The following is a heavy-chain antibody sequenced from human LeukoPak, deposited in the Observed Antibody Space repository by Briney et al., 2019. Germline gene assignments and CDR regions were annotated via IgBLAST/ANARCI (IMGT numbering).Heavy chain of an antibody. CDR3: AARADRPY. CDR1: GFTFSSYA. D-gene: IGHD1-14*01. J-gene: IGHJ4*02. CDR2: ISGGGTVT. Sequence: GGSLRLSCEASGFTFSSYAVSWVRQAPGKGLEWVSVISGGGTVTFYADSVKGRFTISRDNSKNTLYLQMNSLRAEDTAVYYCAARADRPYWGQGTLVTVSS. V-gene: IGHV3-23*01.